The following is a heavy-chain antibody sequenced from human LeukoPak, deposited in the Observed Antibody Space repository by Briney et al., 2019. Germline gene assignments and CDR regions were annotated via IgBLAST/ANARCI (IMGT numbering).Heavy chain of an antibody. CDR2: ISSSSSYT. V-gene: IGHV3-11*03. CDR1: GFTFSDYY. D-gene: IGHD6-13*01. Sequence: GGSLRLSCAASGFTFSDYYMSWIRQAPGKGLEWVSYISSSSSYTNYADSVKGRFTISRDKSKNTLYLQMNSLRAEDTAVYYCARGVYSSSWAFDYWGQGTLVTVSS. CDR3: ARGVYSSSWAFDY. J-gene: IGHJ4*02.